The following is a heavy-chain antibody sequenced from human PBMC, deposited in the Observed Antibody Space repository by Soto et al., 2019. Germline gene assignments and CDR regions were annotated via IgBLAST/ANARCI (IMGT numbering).Heavy chain of an antibody. CDR1: GGTFSSYA. Sequence: QVQLVQSGAEVKKPGSSLKVSCKASGGTFSSYAISWVRQAPGQGLEWMGGIIPIFGTANYAQKFQGRVTITADESTSTAYMELSSLRSEDTAVYYCAGGHSSGWYIGYYGMDVWGQGTTVTVSS. J-gene: IGHJ6*02. D-gene: IGHD6-19*01. CDR3: AGGHSSGWYIGYYGMDV. CDR2: IIPIFGTA. V-gene: IGHV1-69*01.